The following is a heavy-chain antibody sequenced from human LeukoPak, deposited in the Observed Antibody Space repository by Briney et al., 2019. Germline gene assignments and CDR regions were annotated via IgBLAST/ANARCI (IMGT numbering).Heavy chain of an antibody. D-gene: IGHD6-13*01. CDR2: IYPGDSDT. J-gene: IGHJ4*02. Sequence: GESLKISCKGSGYSFTSYWIGWVRQMPGKGLEWMGIIYPGDSDTRYIPSFQGQVTISADKSISTAYLQWSGLKASDTAMYYCARLASAAAGQFDYWGQGTLVTVSS. V-gene: IGHV5-51*01. CDR3: ARLASAAAGQFDY. CDR1: GYSFTSYW.